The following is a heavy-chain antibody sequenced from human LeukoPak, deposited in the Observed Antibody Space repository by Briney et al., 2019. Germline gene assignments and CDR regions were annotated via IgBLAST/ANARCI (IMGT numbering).Heavy chain of an antibody. J-gene: IGHJ6*02. V-gene: IGHV3-21*06. Sequence: PGGSLRLSCAASGFTFKNYGMNWVRQAPGKGLEWVSSISSGATYIDNADSVKGRFTISRDNAKNSLYLEMNSLRAEDTDVYYCARSKGGAQREYGMDVWGQGTTVTVSS. CDR1: GFTFKNYG. CDR2: ISSGATYI. D-gene: IGHD1-1*01. CDR3: ARSKGGAQREYGMDV.